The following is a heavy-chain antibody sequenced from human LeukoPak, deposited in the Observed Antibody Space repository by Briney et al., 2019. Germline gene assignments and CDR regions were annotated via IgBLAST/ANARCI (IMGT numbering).Heavy chain of an antibody. J-gene: IGHJ4*02. D-gene: IGHD5-12*01. Sequence: ASVKLSCKASGYSFVSYCMSWVRQAPGQGLEWMGWISAYNGKTNYPQKFQGRVTMTTDTSTNTGYMELTSLRFDDTAVYYCGRVRDSGYDENDFWGQRTLVTVSS. CDR2: ISAYNGKT. CDR1: GYSFVSYC. CDR3: GRVRDSGYDENDF. V-gene: IGHV1-18*01.